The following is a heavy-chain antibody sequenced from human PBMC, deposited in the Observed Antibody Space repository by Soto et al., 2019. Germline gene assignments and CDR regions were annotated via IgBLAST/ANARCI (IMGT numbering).Heavy chain of an antibody. D-gene: IGHD3-22*01. V-gene: IGHV4-59*01. J-gene: IGHJ4*02. Sequence: SETLSLTCTVSGGSIGSFYRSWIRQPPGKGLEWIGFIYYSGTINYNPSLKSRLSMSVDTSKNQFSLKLSSVTAADTAIYYCARDLGYYDSRGPHLDYWGQGTLVTVS. CDR3: ARDLGYYDSRGPHLDY. CDR1: GGSIGSFY. CDR2: IYYSGTI.